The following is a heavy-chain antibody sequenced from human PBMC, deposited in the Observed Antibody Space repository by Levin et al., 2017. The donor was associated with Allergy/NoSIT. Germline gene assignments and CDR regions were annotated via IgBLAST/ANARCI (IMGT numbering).Heavy chain of an antibody. J-gene: IGHJ4*02. CDR2: VFHTGTT. Sequence: KASETLSLTCTVSGGSIGDYYWNWIRQPPGKGLEWIGYVFHTGTTYYSPSLKSRVTISVDTSKNQFSLKLTSVTAADTAVYYCARDNYFDSSGYYRLDSWGQGTLVTVSS. V-gene: IGHV4-59*01. CDR1: GGSIGDYY. CDR3: ARDNYFDSSGYYRLDS. D-gene: IGHD3-22*01.